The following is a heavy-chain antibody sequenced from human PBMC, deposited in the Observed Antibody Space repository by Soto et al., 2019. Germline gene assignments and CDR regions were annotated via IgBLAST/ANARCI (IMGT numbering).Heavy chain of an antibody. V-gene: IGHV4-31*03. J-gene: IGHJ4*02. CDR1: GGSISSGGYY. D-gene: IGHD4-17*01. CDR3: ARDRQDYGDYSLFDY. Sequence: QVQLQESGPGLVKPSQTLSLTCTVPGGSISSGGYYWSWIRQHPGKGLEWIGYIYYSGSTYYNPSLKSRVTISVDTSKNQFSLKLSSVTAADTAVYYCARDRQDYGDYSLFDYWGQGTLVTVSS. CDR2: IYYSGST.